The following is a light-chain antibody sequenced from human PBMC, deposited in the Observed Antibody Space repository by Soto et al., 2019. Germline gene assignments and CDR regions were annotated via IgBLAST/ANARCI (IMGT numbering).Light chain of an antibody. CDR3: QQYNNWPPMA. CDR1: QSVSTN. Sequence: EIVMTQSPATLSVPPGERATLSCRASQSVSTNLAWYQQKPGQAPRLLIYGASTRATGIPARFSGSGSGTEFTLTISGLQSEDFAVYYCQQYNNWPPMAFGQGTKVEIK. J-gene: IGKJ1*01. V-gene: IGKV3-15*01. CDR2: GAS.